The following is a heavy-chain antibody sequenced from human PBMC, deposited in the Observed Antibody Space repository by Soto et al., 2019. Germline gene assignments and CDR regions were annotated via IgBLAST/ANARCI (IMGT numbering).Heavy chain of an antibody. J-gene: IGHJ6*02. CDR3: AKCSGSYYYYYYGMDV. V-gene: IGHV3-30*18. D-gene: IGHD3-10*02. Sequence: GGSLRLSCAASGFTFSSYGMHWVRQAPGKGLEWVAVISYDGSNKYYADSVKGRFTISRDNSKNTLYLQMNSLRAEDTAVYYCAKCSGSYYYYYYGMDVWGQGTTVTV. CDR2: ISYDGSNK. CDR1: GFTFSSYG.